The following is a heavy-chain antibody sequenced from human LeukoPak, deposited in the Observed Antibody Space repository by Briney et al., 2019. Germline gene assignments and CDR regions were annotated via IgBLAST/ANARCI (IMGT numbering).Heavy chain of an antibody. D-gene: IGHD4-17*01. CDR3: AKEIWPTVTTPGWTYFDY. CDR2: IRYDGSNK. J-gene: IGHJ4*02. CDR1: AFTFSRYG. V-gene: IGHV3-30*02. Sequence: PGGSLRLSCAASAFTFSRYGMHWVRQAPGKGLEWVAFIRYDGSNKYYADSVKGRFTISRDNSKNTLYLQMNSLRAEDTAVYYCAKEIWPTVTTPGWTYFDYWGQGALVTVSS.